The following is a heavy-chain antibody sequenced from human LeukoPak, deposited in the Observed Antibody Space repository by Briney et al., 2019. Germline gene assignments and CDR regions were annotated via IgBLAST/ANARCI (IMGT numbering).Heavy chain of an antibody. D-gene: IGHD3-10*01. CDR2: IKQDGSER. V-gene: IGHV3-7*01. CDR1: GFTFSSYW. J-gene: IGHJ4*02. Sequence: GGSLRLSCAASGFTFSSYWMSWVRQAPGKGLEWVANIKQDGSERYYVDSMKGRFTISRDNAKNSLYLQMNSLRAEDTAVYYCARGFAAFRDYYASGSLDYWGQGALVTVSS. CDR3: ARGFAAFRDYYASGSLDY.